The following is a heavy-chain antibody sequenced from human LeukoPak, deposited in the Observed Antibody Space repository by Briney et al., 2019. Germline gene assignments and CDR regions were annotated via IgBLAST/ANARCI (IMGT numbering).Heavy chain of an antibody. CDR2: INPNSGGT. D-gene: IGHD3-9*01. V-gene: IGHV1-2*02. CDR1: GYTFTGYY. Sequence: ASVKVSCKASGYTFTGYYMHWVRQAPGQGLEWMGWINPNSGGTNYPQNFQGGVTMTGDTSISTAYMELSRLRSDDTAVYYCARVPLRYFDWLLKDAYYYYYGMDVWGQGTTVTVSS. CDR3: ARVPLRYFDWLLKDAYYYYYGMDV. J-gene: IGHJ6*02.